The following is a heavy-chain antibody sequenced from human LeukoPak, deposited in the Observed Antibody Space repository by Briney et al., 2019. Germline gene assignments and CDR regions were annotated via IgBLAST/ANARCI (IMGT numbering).Heavy chain of an antibody. D-gene: IGHD1/OR15-1a*01. CDR3: VTGLGRTDHDY. J-gene: IGHJ4*02. CDR1: GFTFSSYW. CDR2: INSDGSST. Sequence: GGSLRLSCAASGFTFSSYWMHWVRQAPGKGLVWVSRINSDGSSTSYADSVKGRFTISRDNAKNTLYLQMNSLKTEDTAVYYCVTGLGRTDHDYWGQGTLVTVSS. V-gene: IGHV3-74*01.